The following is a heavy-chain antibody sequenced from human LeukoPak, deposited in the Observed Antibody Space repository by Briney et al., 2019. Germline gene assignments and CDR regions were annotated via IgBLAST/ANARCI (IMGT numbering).Heavy chain of an antibody. Sequence: GGSLRLSCAASGFTFSSYAMSWVRQAPGKGLEWVSAISGSGGSTDYADSVNGRFTISRVNSKNTLYLQINSLRAEDTAVYYCATYYYGSGSYYNVQFDYWGQGTLVTVSS. CDR3: ATYYYGSGSYYNVQFDY. V-gene: IGHV3-23*01. J-gene: IGHJ4*02. CDR2: ISGSGGST. D-gene: IGHD3-10*01. CDR1: GFTFSSYA.